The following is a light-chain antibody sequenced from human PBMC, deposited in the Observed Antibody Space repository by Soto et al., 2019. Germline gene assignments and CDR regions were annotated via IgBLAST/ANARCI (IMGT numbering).Light chain of an antibody. Sequence: EIVLTQSPATLSLSPGERATLSCRASQIVGTYLAWYQQKPGQAPRLLIYDASNRATGTPARFSGSGSGTDFTLTISSLEPEDFAVYYCQQRSNWLFGHAPKVDIK. V-gene: IGKV3-11*01. CDR3: QQRSNWL. J-gene: IGKJ3*01. CDR1: QIVGTY. CDR2: DAS.